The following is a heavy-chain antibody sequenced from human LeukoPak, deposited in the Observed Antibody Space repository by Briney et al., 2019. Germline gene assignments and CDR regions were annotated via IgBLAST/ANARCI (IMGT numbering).Heavy chain of an antibody. CDR2: IYYSGST. CDR1: GDSISSHY. CDR3: ARASGSYNWFDP. J-gene: IGHJ5*02. V-gene: IGHV4-59*11. D-gene: IGHD1-26*01. Sequence: SETLSLTCTVSGDSISSHYWSWIRQPPGKGLEWIGYIYYSGSTNYNPSLKSRVTISVDTSKKQFSLKLSFVTAADTAVYYCARASGSYNWFDPWGQGTLVTVSS.